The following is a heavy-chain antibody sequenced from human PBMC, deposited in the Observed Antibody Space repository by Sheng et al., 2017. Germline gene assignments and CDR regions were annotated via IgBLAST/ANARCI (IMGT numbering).Heavy chain of an antibody. CDR2: INHVGSTI. V-gene: IGHV3-48*03. Sequence: EVQLVESGGGLVQPGGSLRLSCAASGFRFDLYEMNWVRQAPGKGLEWISYINHVGSTILYAYSVEGRFTISRDNARNSLSLQMNSLRPEDTAVYYCARDGLLHSYGQGYFDYWGRGSDWSPSPQ. CDR3: ARDGLLHSYGQGYFDY. D-gene: IGHD5-18*01. J-gene: IGHJ4*03. CDR1: GFRFDLYE.